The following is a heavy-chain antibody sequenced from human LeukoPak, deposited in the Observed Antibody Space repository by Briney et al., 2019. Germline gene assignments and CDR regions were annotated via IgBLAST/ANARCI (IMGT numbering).Heavy chain of an antibody. CDR1: GGTFSRYA. CDR2: IIPIFGTA. V-gene: IGHV1-69*01. Sequence: ASVKGSCKASGGTFSRYAISWVGQAPGQGLEWMEGIIPIFGTANYAQKFQGRVTITADESTSTAYMELSSLRSEDTAVYYCARDSGRGVAGNLDYWGQGTLVTVSS. J-gene: IGHJ4*02. D-gene: IGHD6-19*01. CDR3: ARDSGRGVAGNLDY.